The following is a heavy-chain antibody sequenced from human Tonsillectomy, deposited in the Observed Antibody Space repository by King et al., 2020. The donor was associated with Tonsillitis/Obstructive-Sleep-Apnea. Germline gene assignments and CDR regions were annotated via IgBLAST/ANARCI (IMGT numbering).Heavy chain of an antibody. CDR2: ISSSGSTI. D-gene: IGHD3-3*01. Sequence: EVQLVESGGGLVQPGGSLRLSCAASGFTFSSYEMNWVRQAPGKGLEWVSYISSSGSTIYYADSVKGRFTISRDNAKNSLYLQMNSLRAEDTAVYYCARDSTIGVVITPYYFDYWGQGTLVTVSS. CDR1: GFTFSSYE. J-gene: IGHJ4*02. V-gene: IGHV3-48*03. CDR3: ARDSTIGVVITPYYFDY.